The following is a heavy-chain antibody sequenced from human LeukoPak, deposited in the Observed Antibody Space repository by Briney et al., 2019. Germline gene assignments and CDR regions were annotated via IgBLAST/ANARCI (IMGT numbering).Heavy chain of an antibody. J-gene: IGHJ5*01. CDR3: AAAGLGVAHWFSS. Sequence: GGSLRLSCAASGFTFSGYGMHWVRQAPGKGMEWVAWLPYDGSYNSTAASLKGRFAISKDISKNTLYLDMDSLTPEDTAVYYCAAAGLGVAHWFSSWGQGTLVIVSS. D-gene: IGHD2-15*01. V-gene: IGHV3-30*02. CDR2: LPYDGSYN. CDR1: GFTFSGYG.